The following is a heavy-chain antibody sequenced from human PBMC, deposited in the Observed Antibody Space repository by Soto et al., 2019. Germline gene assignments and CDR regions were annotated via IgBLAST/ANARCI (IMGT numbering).Heavy chain of an antibody. Sequence: QVQLVESGGGVFQPGRSLRLSCAASGFTFSSYGMHWVRQAPGKGLEWVAVIWYDGSNKYYADSVKGRFTISRDNSKNTLYLQMNSLRAEDTAVYYCATSSCYYIPRFDYWGQGPLVTASS. CDR1: GFTFSSYG. V-gene: IGHV3-33*01. D-gene: IGHD3-22*01. CDR3: ATSSCYYIPRFDY. J-gene: IGHJ4*02. CDR2: IWYDGSNK.